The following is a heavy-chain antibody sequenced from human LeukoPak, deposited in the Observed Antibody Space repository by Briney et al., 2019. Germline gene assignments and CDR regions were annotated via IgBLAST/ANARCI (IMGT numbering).Heavy chain of an antibody. CDR3: ARGRYSSSWYLDY. J-gene: IGHJ4*02. CDR2: IYYSGST. CDR1: GGSINSYY. Sequence: SETLSLTCTVSGGSINSYYWSWIRQPPGKGLEWIGSIYYSGSTNYNPSLKGRVTISVDTSKNQSSLRLSSVTAADTAVYYCARGRYSSSWYLDYWGQGALVTVSS. D-gene: IGHD6-13*01. V-gene: IGHV4-59*01.